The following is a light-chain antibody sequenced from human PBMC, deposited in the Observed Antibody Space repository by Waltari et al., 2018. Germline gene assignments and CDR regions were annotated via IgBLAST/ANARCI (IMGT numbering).Light chain of an antibody. J-gene: IGLJ1*01. CDR2: HNS. CDR3: QVWDAFSDHYV. V-gene: IGLV3-21*04. CDR1: NIGIRT. Sequence: SYVLTQPPAVSVVPGGTARITCAGDNIGIRTAQWYRQKPGQAPVLVIYHNSDRHSGIPERFSGSNSGVTATLTVNTVEAGDEADYYCQVWDAFSDHYVFETGTTVSVL.